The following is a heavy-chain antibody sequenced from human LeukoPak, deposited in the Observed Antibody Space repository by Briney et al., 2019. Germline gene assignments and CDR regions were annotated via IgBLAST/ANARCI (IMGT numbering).Heavy chain of an antibody. CDR3: ARDQYDYVWGSYRPYFDY. CDR2: ISPYNGNT. D-gene: IGHD3-16*02. V-gene: IGHV1-18*01. J-gene: IGHJ4*02. CDR1: GYTFTSYG. Sequence: GASVKVSCKASGYTFTSYGISWVRQAPGQGLEWMGSISPYNGNTNYAQKLQGRVTMTTDTSTSTAYMELRGLRSDDTAVYYCARDQYDYVWGSYRPYFDYWGQGTLVTVSS.